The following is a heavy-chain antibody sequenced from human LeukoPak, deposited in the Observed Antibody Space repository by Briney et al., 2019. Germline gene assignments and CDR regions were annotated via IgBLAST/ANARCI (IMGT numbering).Heavy chain of an antibody. J-gene: IGHJ5*02. Sequence: PGGSLRLSCATSGFTFSNAWMNWVRQAPGKGLEWVGRIRSNSDGGTIDYAAPVKGRFTLSRDDSKTTLYLQMNSLQTEDTAVYYCASDFYDSTWGQGTLVTVSS. CDR2: IRSNSDGGTI. CDR3: ASDFYDST. D-gene: IGHD3-22*01. CDR1: GFTFSNAW. V-gene: IGHV3-15*07.